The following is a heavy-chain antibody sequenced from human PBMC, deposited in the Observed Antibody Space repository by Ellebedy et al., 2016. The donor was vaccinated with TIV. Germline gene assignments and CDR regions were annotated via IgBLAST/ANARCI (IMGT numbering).Heavy chain of an antibody. CDR3: SRLYDFWSGYPAFDV. D-gene: IGHD3-3*01. V-gene: IGHV4-59*08. Sequence: SETLSLTCTVSGGSIDTYYWTWIRQSPGKGLEWIGYISYSGFTISNPSLKSRVIISADLSKNQFSLKLHSVTAADTAVDFCSRLYDFWSGYPAFDVWGQGTKVTVSS. J-gene: IGHJ3*01. CDR1: GGSIDTYY. CDR2: ISYSGFT.